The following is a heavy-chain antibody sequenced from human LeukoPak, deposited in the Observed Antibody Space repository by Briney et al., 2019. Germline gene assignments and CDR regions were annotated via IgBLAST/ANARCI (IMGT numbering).Heavy chain of an antibody. J-gene: IGHJ4*02. CDR1: GYTFTSYG. Sequence: VSVKVSCKASGYTFTSYGISWVRQAPGQGLEWMGWISAYNGNTNYAQKLQGRVTMTTDTSTSTAYMELRSLRSDDTAVYYCARATRGYSGYDPDYWGQGTLVTVSS. V-gene: IGHV1-18*01. CDR2: ISAYNGNT. D-gene: IGHD5-12*01. CDR3: ARATRGYSGYDPDY.